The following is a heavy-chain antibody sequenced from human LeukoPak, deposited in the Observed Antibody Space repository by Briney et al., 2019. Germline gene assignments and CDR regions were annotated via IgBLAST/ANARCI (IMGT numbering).Heavy chain of an antibody. Sequence: GGSLRLSCAASGFTFSNYWMTWVRQAPGKGLEWVANINQDGNDKCYVDSVKGRFTISRDNTKSSLFLQMNSLRAEDTAVYYCAVTRTRGDHWGQGTLVTVSS. V-gene: IGHV3-7*03. D-gene: IGHD2-21*01. CDR1: GFTFSNYW. CDR2: INQDGNDK. CDR3: AVTRTRGDH. J-gene: IGHJ4*02.